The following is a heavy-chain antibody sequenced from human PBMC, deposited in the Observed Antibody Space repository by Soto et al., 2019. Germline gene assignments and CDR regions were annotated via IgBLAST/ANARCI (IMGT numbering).Heavy chain of an antibody. CDR3: ARAPSSLSLRKFFFDF. CDR2: IYYNSNT. J-gene: IGHJ4*02. Sequence: QVQLQESGPGLVKPSQTLSLICSVSGDSITGRGYYWSWIRQHPGKGLEWIGYIYYNSNTYYRPSLRSRVTMSRDTSKNQFTLKLSSVTAADTAVYYCARAPSSLSLRKFFFDFWGQGSLVTVSS. D-gene: IGHD6-6*01. CDR1: GDSITGRGYY. V-gene: IGHV4-31*02.